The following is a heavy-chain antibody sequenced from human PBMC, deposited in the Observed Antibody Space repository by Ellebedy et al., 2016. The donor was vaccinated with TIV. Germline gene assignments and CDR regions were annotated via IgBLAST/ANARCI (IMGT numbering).Heavy chain of an antibody. Sequence: SETLSLTCSVSDGFVSSVTNHWSWIRQPPGKGLEWIGYLYYSGSTDYSPSLKSRVTISVDTSKNQFSLKLSSVTAADTAVYYCARGGGSGRHRGLLDYWGQGTLVTVSS. V-gene: IGHV4-61*01. CDR2: LYYSGST. D-gene: IGHD3-10*01. J-gene: IGHJ4*02. CDR3: ARGGGSGRHRGLLDY. CDR1: DGFVSSVTNH.